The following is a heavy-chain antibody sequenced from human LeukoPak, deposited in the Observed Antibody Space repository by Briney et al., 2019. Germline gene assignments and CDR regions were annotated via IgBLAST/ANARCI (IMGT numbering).Heavy chain of an antibody. CDR1: GISFSNYA. CDR3: AKRGVVIRGLLVIGYHQEAYYYDF. Sequence: GGSLRLSCVVSGISFSNYAMTWVRQAPGKGLEWVSYLSEKGGSTTYADSVKGRFTISRDTSLNTLYLQMNNLRAEDTAVYFCAKRGVVIRGLLVIGYHQEAYYYDFWGQGVLVTVSS. V-gene: IGHV3-23*01. D-gene: IGHD3-10*01. J-gene: IGHJ4*02. CDR2: LSEKGGST.